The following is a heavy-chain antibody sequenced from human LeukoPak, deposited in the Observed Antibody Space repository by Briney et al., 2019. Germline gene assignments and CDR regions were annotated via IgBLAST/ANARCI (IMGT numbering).Heavy chain of an antibody. CDR1: GGTFNNYA. CDR2: IIPILSSA. CDR3: ARDVSYYYDNTGSPY. D-gene: IGHD3-22*01. Sequence: SVKVSCKASGGTFNNYAISWVRQAPGQGFEWMGRIIPILSSANYAQKFQDRVTITADKSTSTAYMELSSLTSEDTAVYYCARDVSYYYDNTGSPYWGQGTLVTVSS. J-gene: IGHJ4*02. V-gene: IGHV1-69*04.